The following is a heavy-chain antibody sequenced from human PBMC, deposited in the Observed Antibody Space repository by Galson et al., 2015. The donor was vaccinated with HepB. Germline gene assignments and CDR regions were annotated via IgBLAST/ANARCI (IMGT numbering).Heavy chain of an antibody. CDR1: GYSFTSYW. V-gene: IGHV5-51*01. Sequence: QSGAEVKKPGESLKISCKGSGYSFTSYWIGWVRQMPGKGLEWMGIIYPGDSDTRYSPSFQGQVTISADKSISTAYLQWSSLKASDTAMYYCARHFQAGRFLEWLLNWFDPWGQGTLVTVSS. D-gene: IGHD3-3*01. CDR3: ARHFQAGRFLEWLLNWFDP. J-gene: IGHJ5*02. CDR2: IYPGDSDT.